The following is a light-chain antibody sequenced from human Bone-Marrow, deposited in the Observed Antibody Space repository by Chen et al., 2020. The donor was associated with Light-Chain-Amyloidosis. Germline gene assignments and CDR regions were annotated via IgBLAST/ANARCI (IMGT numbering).Light chain of an antibody. V-gene: IGKV3-20*01. J-gene: IGKJ4*01. CDR2: GAS. Sequence: EIVLTQSPDTLSLSPGERATLSCRASQSVSSRYLAWYQQKPGQAPRLLIYGASNRATGIPDRFSGRGSGTDFTLTVSRLEPEDVAVYYCQQSGNSLTFGGGTKVDIK. CDR3: QQSGNSLT. CDR1: QSVSSRY.